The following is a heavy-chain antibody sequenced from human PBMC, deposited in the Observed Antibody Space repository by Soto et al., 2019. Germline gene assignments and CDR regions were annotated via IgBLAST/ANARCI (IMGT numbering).Heavy chain of an antibody. Sequence: SETLSLTCTVSGGSISSSSYYWGWIRQPPGKGLEWIGSIYYSGSTYYNPSLKSRVTISVDTSKNQFSLKLSSVTAADTAVFYCARRGSRYCSGGSCADWFDPWGQGTLVTVSS. D-gene: IGHD2-15*01. CDR3: ARRGSRYCSGGSCADWFDP. V-gene: IGHV4-39*01. CDR2: IYYSGST. J-gene: IGHJ5*02. CDR1: GGSISSSSYY.